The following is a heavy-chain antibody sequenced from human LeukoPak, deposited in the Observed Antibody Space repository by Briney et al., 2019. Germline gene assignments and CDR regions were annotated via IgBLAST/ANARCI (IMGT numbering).Heavy chain of an antibody. CDR2: IYYSGST. CDR3: ARGRNYYDSSGPVDY. Sequence: SETLSLTCTVSGGSISSYYWGWIRQPPGKGLEWIGSIYYSGSTYYNPSLKSRVTISVDTSKNQFSLKLSSVTAADTAVYYCARGRNYYDSSGPVDYWGQGTLVTVSS. CDR1: GGSISSYY. V-gene: IGHV4-39*07. J-gene: IGHJ4*02. D-gene: IGHD3-22*01.